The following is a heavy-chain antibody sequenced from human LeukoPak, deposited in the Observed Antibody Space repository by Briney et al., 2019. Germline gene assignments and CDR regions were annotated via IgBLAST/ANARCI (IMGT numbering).Heavy chain of an antibody. Sequence: GGSLRLSCAASGFTFSSYSMNWVRQAPGKGLEWVSSISSSSSSYIYYADSVKGRFTISRDNAKNSLYLQMNSLRAEDTAVYYCAKDRCSNGIGCLYYYMDVWGKGTTVTISS. CDR3: AKDRCSNGIGCLYYYMDV. CDR1: GFTFSSYS. V-gene: IGHV3-21*01. CDR2: ISSSSSSYI. D-gene: IGHD2-8*01. J-gene: IGHJ6*03.